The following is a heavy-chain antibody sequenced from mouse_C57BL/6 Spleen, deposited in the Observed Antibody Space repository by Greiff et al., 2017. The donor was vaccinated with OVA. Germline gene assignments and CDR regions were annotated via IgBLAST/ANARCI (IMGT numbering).Heavy chain of an antibody. V-gene: IGHV1-69*01. Sequence: QVQLQQPGAELVMPGASVKLSCKASGYTFTSYWMHWVKQRPGQGLEWIGEIDPSDSYTNYNQKFKGKSTLTVDKSSSTAYMQLSSSTSEDSAVYYCARKTGTGAMDYWGQGTSVTVSS. CDR2: IDPSDSYT. CDR1: GYTFTSYW. CDR3: ARKTGTGAMDY. J-gene: IGHJ4*01. D-gene: IGHD4-1*01.